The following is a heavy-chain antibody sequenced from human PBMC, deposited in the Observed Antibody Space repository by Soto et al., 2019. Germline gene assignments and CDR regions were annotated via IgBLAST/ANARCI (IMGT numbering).Heavy chain of an antibody. CDR2: IIPIFGTA. CDR1: GGTFSSYS. J-gene: IGHJ4*02. Sequence: ASGEVSCKASGGTFSSYSISWVRQAPGQGLEWMGGIIPIFGTANYAQKFQGRVTITADESTGTAYMELSSLRSEDTAVYYCARDRSSPYCGGDCYSWDYWGQGTLVTVSS. D-gene: IGHD2-21*02. CDR3: ARDRSSPYCGGDCYSWDY. V-gene: IGHV1-69*13.